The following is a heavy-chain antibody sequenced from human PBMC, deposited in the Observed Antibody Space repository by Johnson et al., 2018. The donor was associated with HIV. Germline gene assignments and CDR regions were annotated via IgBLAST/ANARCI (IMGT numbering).Heavy chain of an antibody. J-gene: IGHJ3*02. CDR1: GFTVSSNY. CDR2: IYSGGST. Sequence: VQLVESGGGLIQPGGSLRLSCAASGFTVSSNYMNWVRQAPGKGLEWVSVIYSGGSTYHADSVRGRLTNSRNNFKNNLYLQMNSLRAEDTAVYYCARAFSSGWYPHDAFDIWGQGTMVTVSS. D-gene: IGHD6-19*01. CDR3: ARAFSSGWYPHDAFDI. V-gene: IGHV3-53*01.